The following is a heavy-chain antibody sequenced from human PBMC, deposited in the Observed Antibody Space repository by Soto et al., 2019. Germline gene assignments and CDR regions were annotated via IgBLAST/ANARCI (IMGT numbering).Heavy chain of an antibody. V-gene: IGHV3-23*01. J-gene: IGHJ4*02. CDR3: AKDESTGYCDIGDY. CDR2: ISAGGGST. D-gene: IGHD3-22*01. Sequence: EVQLLESGGGLVQPGGSLRLSCAASGFTFSNSAINWVRQAPGKGLEWLSTISAGGGSTHYADSVKGRFTISRDNSKTTLHLQMNSLRAEDTSVYYCAKDESTGYCDIGDYWGQGTLVTVSS. CDR1: GFTFSNSA.